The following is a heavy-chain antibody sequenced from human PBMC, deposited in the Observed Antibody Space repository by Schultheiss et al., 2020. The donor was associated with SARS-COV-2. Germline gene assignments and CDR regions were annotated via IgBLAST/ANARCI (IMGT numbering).Heavy chain of an antibody. Sequence: ASVKVSCKASGYTFSGYYMHWVRQAPGQGLEWMGWINPNSGGTNYAQKFQGRVTITRNTSISTAYMELSSLRSEDTAVYYCVADHNYYYYGIDVWGQGTTVTVSS. CDR3: VADHNYYYYGIDV. CDR1: GYTFSGYY. V-gene: IGHV1-2*02. CDR2: INPNSGGT. J-gene: IGHJ6*02.